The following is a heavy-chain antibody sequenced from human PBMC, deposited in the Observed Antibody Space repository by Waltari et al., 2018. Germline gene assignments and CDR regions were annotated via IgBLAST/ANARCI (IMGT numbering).Heavy chain of an antibody. J-gene: IGHJ6*02. Sequence: EVQLVQSGAEVKKSGESLRISCKGYGYSFTSFWITWVRQMPGKGLEWMGRIDPSDSQTNDSPSFQGHVTMSADMSTRTAFLQWSSLKASDTGIYYCARQGYCSGGRCSSRYYYAMDVWGQGTTVTVSS. D-gene: IGHD2-15*01. CDR3: ARQGYCSGGRCSSRYYYAMDV. CDR1: GYSFTSFW. CDR2: IDPSDSQT. V-gene: IGHV5-10-1*03.